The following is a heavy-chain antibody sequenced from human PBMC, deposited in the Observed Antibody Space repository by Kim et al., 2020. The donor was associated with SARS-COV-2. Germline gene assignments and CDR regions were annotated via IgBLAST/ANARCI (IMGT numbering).Heavy chain of an antibody. CDR1: GGSFSGYY. V-gene: IGHV4-34*01. Sequence: SETLSLTCAVYGGSFSGYYWSWIRQPPGKGLEWIGEINHSGSTNYNPSLKSRVTISVDTTKNQFSLKLSSVTAADTAVYYCATVYDSSGYNGVYWGQGTLVTVSS. D-gene: IGHD3-22*01. J-gene: IGHJ4*02. CDR3: ATVYDSSGYNGVY. CDR2: INHSGST.